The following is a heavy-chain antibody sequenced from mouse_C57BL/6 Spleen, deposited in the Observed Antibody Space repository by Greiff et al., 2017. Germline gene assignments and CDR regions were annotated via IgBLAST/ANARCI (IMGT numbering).Heavy chain of an antibody. Sequence: VQLQQPGAELVRPGTSVKLSCKASGYTFTSYWMHWVKQRPGQGLEWIGVIDPSDSYTNYNQKFKGKATLTVDTSSSTAYMQLSSLTSEDSAVYYCAREEEPFRYFDVWGTGTTVTVSS. CDR1: GYTFTSYW. CDR2: IDPSDSYT. CDR3: AREEEPFRYFDV. J-gene: IGHJ1*03. V-gene: IGHV1-59*01.